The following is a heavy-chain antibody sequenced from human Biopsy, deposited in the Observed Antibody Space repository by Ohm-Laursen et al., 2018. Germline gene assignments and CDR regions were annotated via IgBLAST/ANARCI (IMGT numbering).Heavy chain of an antibody. D-gene: IGHD3-22*01. V-gene: IGHV4-34*01. CDR3: ARDYDTSGYYYVS. CDR2: INHSGST. CDR1: GESFSGYY. Sequence: TLSLTCAVYGESFSGYYWTWIRQPPGKGLEWIGEINHSGSTDYNPSLKSRVTISVDTSKNQFSLRMSSLTAADTAVYYCARDYDTSGYYYVSWGQGTLVTVSS. J-gene: IGHJ5*02.